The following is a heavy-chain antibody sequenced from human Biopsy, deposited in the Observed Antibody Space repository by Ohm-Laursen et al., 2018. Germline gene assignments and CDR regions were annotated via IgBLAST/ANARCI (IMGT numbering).Heavy chain of an antibody. Sequence: SLRLSCSASGFTFSNYAMTWVRKAPGKGLEWVSAISDIGSSTFYSDSVQGRFTISRDNSKKTLYLQMNSLRAEDTAIYYCAKDQPDLAVVVAAHWYFDLWGRGTLVTVSS. CDR1: GFTFSNYA. V-gene: IGHV3-23*01. CDR2: ISDIGSST. J-gene: IGHJ2*01. CDR3: AKDQPDLAVVVAAHWYFDL. D-gene: IGHD2-15*01.